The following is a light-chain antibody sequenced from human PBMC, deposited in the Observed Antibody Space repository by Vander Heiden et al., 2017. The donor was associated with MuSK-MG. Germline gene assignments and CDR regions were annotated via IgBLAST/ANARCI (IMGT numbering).Light chain of an antibody. V-gene: IGKV3D-15*01. Sequence: IAMTQSPATLSVSPGERATLSCRASQSVSSNLAWYQQQPGQAPRLLIYGASTMATGSPARFSGSRCGTEFTLTISILQSEEFAVYYCQQYNNGHPGADLFGGGTKVEIK. CDR1: QSVSSN. CDR2: GAS. CDR3: QQYNNGHPGADL. J-gene: IGKJ4*02.